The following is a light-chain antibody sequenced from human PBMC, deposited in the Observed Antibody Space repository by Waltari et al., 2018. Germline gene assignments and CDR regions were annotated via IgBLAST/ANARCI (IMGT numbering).Light chain of an antibody. CDR3: NSYGNINTYV. V-gene: IGLV2-14*01. J-gene: IGLJ1*01. CDR2: DVT. CDR1: NSDVGGYNY. Sequence: QSALTQPAFVSGSPGQSITIFCIGTNSDVGGYNYVSWYQQHPGKAPKLMIYDVTKRPSGVSNRFSGSKSGNTASLTISGLQAEDEADYYCNSYGNINTYVFGTGTKVTVL.